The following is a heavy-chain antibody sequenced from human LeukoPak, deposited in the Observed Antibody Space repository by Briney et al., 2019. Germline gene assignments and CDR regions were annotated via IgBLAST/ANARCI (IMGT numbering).Heavy chain of an antibody. CDR3: AKSPYYDILTGWGGHWYFDL. CDR2: ISGSGGST. J-gene: IGHJ2*01. D-gene: IGHD3-9*01. CDR1: GFTFSSYA. V-gene: IGHV3-23*01. Sequence: PGGSLRLSCAASGFTFSSYAMSWVRQAPGKGLEWVSAISGSGGSTYYADSVKGRFTISRDNSKNTLYLQMNSLRAEDTAVYYCAKSPYYDILTGWGGHWYFDLWGRGTLVTVSS.